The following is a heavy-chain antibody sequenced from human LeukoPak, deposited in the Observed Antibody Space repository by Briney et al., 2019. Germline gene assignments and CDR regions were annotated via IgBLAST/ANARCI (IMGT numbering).Heavy chain of an antibody. CDR2: INHSGST. Sequence: SETLSLTCAVYGGSFSGYYWSWIRQPPGKGLEWIGEINHSGSTNYNPSPKSRVTISVDTSKNQFSLKLSSVTAADTAVYYCARGPPIYCSGGSCYAGGYYYYMDVWGKGTTVTVSS. CDR1: GGSFSGYY. J-gene: IGHJ6*03. CDR3: ARGPPIYCSGGSCYAGGYYYYMDV. V-gene: IGHV4-34*01. D-gene: IGHD2-15*01.